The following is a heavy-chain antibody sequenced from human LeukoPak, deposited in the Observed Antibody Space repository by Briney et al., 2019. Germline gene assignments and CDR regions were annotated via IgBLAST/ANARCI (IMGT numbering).Heavy chain of an antibody. CDR2: IYYSGST. CDR1: GGSISSYY. D-gene: IGHD3-3*01. CDR3: ARVGDFWSGYPNWYFDL. J-gene: IGHJ2*01. V-gene: IGHV4-59*01. Sequence: PSETLSLTCTVSGGSISSYYWSWIRQPPGKGLEWIGYIYYSGSTNCNPSLKSRGTISVATSKNQFSLKLSSVTAADTAVYYCARVGDFWSGYPNWYFDLWGRGTLVTVSS.